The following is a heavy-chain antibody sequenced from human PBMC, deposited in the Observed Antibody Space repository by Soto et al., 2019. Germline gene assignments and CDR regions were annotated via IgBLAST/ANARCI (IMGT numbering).Heavy chain of an antibody. D-gene: IGHD2-2*01. Sequence: GASVKVSCKASGCTFTSYSISWVRQAPGQGLEWMGWISAYNGNTNYAQKLQGRVTMTTDTSTSTAYMELRSLRSDDTAVYYCARGYCSSTSCQPLDYWGQGTLVTVSS. V-gene: IGHV1-18*04. CDR3: ARGYCSSTSCQPLDY. CDR2: ISAYNGNT. CDR1: GCTFTSYS. J-gene: IGHJ4*02.